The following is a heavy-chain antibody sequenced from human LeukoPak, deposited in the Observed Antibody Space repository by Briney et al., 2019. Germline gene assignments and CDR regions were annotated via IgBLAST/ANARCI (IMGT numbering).Heavy chain of an antibody. J-gene: IGHJ3*02. CDR1: GFTVSSNY. CDR2: IYSGGST. V-gene: IGHV3-53*01. CDR3: ARDTRVVMGAFVI. D-gene: IGHD4-23*01. Sequence: GGSLRLSCAASGFTVSSNYMSWVRQAPGKGLEWVSVIYSGGSTYYADSVKGRFTISRDNSKNTLYLQMNSLRAEDTAVYYCARDTRVVMGAFVIWGQATMLTVSS.